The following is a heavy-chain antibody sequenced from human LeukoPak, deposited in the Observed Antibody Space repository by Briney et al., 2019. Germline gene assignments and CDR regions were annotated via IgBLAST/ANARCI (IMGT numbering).Heavy chain of an antibody. CDR2: ISYDGSNK. J-gene: IGHJ4*02. Sequence: GRSLRFSSAASGFTFSSYAMHWVRQAPGKGLEWVAVISYDGSNKYYADSVKGRFTISRDNSKNTLYLQMNSLRAEDTAVYYCASLWPTFFDYWGQGTLVTVSS. CDR3: ASLWPTFFDY. D-gene: IGHD3-10*01. CDR1: GFTFSSYA. V-gene: IGHV3-30-3*01.